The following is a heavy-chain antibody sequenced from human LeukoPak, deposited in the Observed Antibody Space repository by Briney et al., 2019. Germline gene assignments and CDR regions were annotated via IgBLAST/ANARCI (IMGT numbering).Heavy chain of an antibody. D-gene: IGHD2-2*01. V-gene: IGHV4-34*01. CDR1: SGSFTGYY. Sequence: PSETLSLTCAVYSGSFTGYYWSWIRQPPGKGLEWLGETNHSGSTNYNPSLKSRLTMSVDTSKNQFSLRLSSVTAADTAVYYCARHIVESYCSSTSCQGWFDPWGQGTLVTVSS. CDR2: TNHSGST. J-gene: IGHJ5*02. CDR3: ARHIVESYCSSTSCQGWFDP.